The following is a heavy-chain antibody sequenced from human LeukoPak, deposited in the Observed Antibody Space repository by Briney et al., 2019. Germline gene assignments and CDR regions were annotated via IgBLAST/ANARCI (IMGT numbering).Heavy chain of an antibody. Sequence: GGSLRLSCAASGFTFSSYAMSWVRQAPGKGLEWVSAISGGGGSTYYADCVKGRFTIYRDNSKNTPYLQTNSLRAEDTAIYYCAKSAYYDFWSGYRHYFHYWGQRTLVTVSS. CDR1: GFTFSSYA. CDR3: AKSAYYDFWSGYRHYFHY. J-gene: IGHJ4*02. V-gene: IGHV3-23*01. D-gene: IGHD3-3*01. CDR2: ISGGGGST.